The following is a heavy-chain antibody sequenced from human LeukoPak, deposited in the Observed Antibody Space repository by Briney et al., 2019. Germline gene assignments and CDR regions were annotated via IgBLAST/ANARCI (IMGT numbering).Heavy chain of an antibody. V-gene: IGHV3-48*01. CDR1: GFTFSSYE. Sequence: GGSLRLSCAASGFTFSSYEMNWVRQAPGKGLEWVSYISSGSSTIYYADSVKGRFTISRNNAKNSLYLQMNSLRAEDTAVYYCARGLRGYGSGSYYIGHSLDYWGQGTLVTVSS. CDR2: ISSGSSTI. J-gene: IGHJ4*02. CDR3: ARGLRGYGSGSYYIGHSLDY. D-gene: IGHD3-10*01.